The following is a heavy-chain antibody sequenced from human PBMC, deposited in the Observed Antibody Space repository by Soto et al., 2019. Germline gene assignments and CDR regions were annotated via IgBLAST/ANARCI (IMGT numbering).Heavy chain of an antibody. D-gene: IGHD3-22*01. V-gene: IGHV4-31*03. Sequence: SETLSLTCTVSGGSISSGGSSWSWFRQHPGKGLEWIGYIYYSGSTYYNPSLKSRVTISVDTSKNQFSLKLSSVTAADTAVYYCARAEGGDYDSSGYYLYYFDYWGQGTLVTV. CDR2: IYYSGST. CDR3: ARAEGGDYDSSGYYLYYFDY. CDR1: GGSISSGGSS. J-gene: IGHJ4*02.